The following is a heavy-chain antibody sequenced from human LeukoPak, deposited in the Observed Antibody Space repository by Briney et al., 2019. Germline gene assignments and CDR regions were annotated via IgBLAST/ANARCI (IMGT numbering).Heavy chain of an antibody. CDR1: GGSISSSSYY. CDR3: ACFYSTLGY. Sequence: SETLSLTCTVSGGSISSSSYYWGWIRQPPGKGLEWIGSIYYSGSTYYNPSLKSRVTISVDTSKNQFSLKLSSVTAADTAVYHCACFYSTLGYWGQGTLVTVSS. V-gene: IGHV4-39*01. CDR2: IYYSGST. D-gene: IGHD6-13*01. J-gene: IGHJ4*02.